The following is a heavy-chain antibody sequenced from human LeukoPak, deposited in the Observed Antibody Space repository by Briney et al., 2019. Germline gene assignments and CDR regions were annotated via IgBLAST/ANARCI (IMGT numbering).Heavy chain of an antibody. CDR1: GGSISSSSYS. J-gene: IGHJ4*02. CDR2: IYYSGST. CDR3: ARLLGYSYGYGDY. V-gene: IGHV4-39*01. Sequence: PSETLSLTCTVSGGSISSSSYSWGWIRQPPGKGLEWIGSIYYSGSTYYNPSLKSRVTISVDTSKNQFPLKLSSVTAADTAVYYCARLLGYSYGYGDYWGQGTLVTVSS. D-gene: IGHD5-18*01.